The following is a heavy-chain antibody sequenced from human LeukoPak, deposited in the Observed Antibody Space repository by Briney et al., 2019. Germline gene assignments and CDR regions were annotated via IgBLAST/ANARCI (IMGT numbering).Heavy chain of an antibody. Sequence: GGSLRLSCAASGFTFSSYGMRWVRQAPGKGLEWVAVISYDGSNKYYADSVKGRFTISRDNSKNTLYLQMNSLRAEDTAVYYCAEDSIAVAGYYYYGMDVWGQGTTVTVSS. V-gene: IGHV3-30*18. CDR1: GFTFSSYG. J-gene: IGHJ6*02. D-gene: IGHD6-19*01. CDR2: ISYDGSNK. CDR3: AEDSIAVAGYYYYGMDV.